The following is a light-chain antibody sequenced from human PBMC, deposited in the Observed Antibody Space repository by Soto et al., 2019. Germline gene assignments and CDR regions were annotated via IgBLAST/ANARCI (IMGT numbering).Light chain of an antibody. V-gene: IGKV1-5*01. CDR1: QSISSW. J-gene: IGKJ1*01. CDR3: QKYNSYSAWT. CDR2: DVS. Sequence: DIQITQAPSTLSASVGDRVTITCRASQSISSWLAWYQQKPGKAPKLLIYDVSSLQSGVPSRFSGSGSGTEFTLTIRRLKTDDFATYYCQKYNSYSAWTFGKGDKGDIK.